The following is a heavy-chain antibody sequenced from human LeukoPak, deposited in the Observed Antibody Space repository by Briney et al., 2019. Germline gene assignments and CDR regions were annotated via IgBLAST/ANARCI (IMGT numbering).Heavy chain of an antibody. CDR1: GFTFEEYV. CDR2: INWNSGSI. CDR3: AKDTGSRLRYRFDP. Sequence: GRSLRLSCTASGFTFEEYVMHWVRQAPGKGLEWVSGINWNSGSIGYADSVKGRFTISRDNAKNSLYLQMNSLRAEDTALYYCAKDTGSRLRYRFDPWGQGTLVTVSS. V-gene: IGHV3-9*01. D-gene: IGHD4-17*01. J-gene: IGHJ5*02.